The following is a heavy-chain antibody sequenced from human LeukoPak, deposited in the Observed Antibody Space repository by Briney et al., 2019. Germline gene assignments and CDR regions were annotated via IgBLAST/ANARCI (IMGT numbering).Heavy chain of an antibody. J-gene: IGHJ3*02. CDR2: ISYDGSNK. D-gene: IGHD6-13*01. V-gene: IGHV3-30*01. CDR3: ARGDSSSWYTDAFDI. CDR1: GFTFSSYA. Sequence: GRSLRPSCAASGFTFSSYAMHWVRQAPGKGLEWVAVISYDGSNKYYADSVKGRFTISRDNSKNTLYLQMNSLRAEDTAVYYCARGDSSSWYTDAFDIWGQGTMVTVSS.